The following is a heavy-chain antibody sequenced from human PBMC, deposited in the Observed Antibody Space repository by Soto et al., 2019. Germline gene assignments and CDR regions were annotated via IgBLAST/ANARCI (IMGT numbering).Heavy chain of an antibody. J-gene: IGHJ3*02. V-gene: IGHV1-3*01. CDR3: ARASSTLADDAFDI. D-gene: IGHD3-3*02. Sequence: ASVKVSCKASGYTFTSYAMHWVRQAPGQRLEWMGWINAGNGNTKYSQKFQGRVTITRDTSASTAYMELSSLRSEDTAVYYCARASSTLADDAFDIWGQGTMVTVSS. CDR2: INAGNGNT. CDR1: GYTFTSYA.